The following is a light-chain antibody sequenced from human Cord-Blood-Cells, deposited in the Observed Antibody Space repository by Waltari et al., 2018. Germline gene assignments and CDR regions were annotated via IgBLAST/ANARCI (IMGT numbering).Light chain of an antibody. Sequence: QSALTQPRSVSGSPGPSVTISCPGTSSDVGGYNYVSWYQQHPGKAPKPMIYDVSKWPSGVPDRFSGSKSGNTASLTISGLQAEDEADYYCCSYAGSYVFGTGTKVTVL. CDR2: DVS. J-gene: IGLJ1*01. CDR3: CSYAGSYV. V-gene: IGLV2-11*01. CDR1: SSDVGGYNY.